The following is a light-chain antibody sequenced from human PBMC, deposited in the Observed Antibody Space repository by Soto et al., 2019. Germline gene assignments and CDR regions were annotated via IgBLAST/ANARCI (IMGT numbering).Light chain of an antibody. J-gene: IGKJ3*01. Sequence: EIVLTQSPGTLSLSPGERATLSCRASQSINSRYLAWYQQKPGQAPRLLIYGASSRATGIPDRFSGSGSGTDFSITISRLEPEDFAVYYCQQFGSSPGFTFGPGTKVDIK. CDR2: GAS. V-gene: IGKV3-20*01. CDR3: QQFGSSPGFT. CDR1: QSINSRY.